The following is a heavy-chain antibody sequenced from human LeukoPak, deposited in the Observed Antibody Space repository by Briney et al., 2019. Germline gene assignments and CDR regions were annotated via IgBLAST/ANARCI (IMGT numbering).Heavy chain of an antibody. J-gene: IGHJ5*02. CDR1: GYTLTELS. Sequence: ASVKVSCKVSGYTLTELSMHWVRQAPGKGLEWMGGFDPEDGETIYAQKFQGRVIMTEDTSTDTAYMELSSLRSEDTAVYYCATDQRWFGEFPPISYNWFDPWGQGTLVTVSS. V-gene: IGHV1-24*01. CDR3: ATDQRWFGEFPPISYNWFDP. D-gene: IGHD3-10*01. CDR2: FDPEDGET.